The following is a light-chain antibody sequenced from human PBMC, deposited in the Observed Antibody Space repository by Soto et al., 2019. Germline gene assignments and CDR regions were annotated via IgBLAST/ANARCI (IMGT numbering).Light chain of an antibody. Sequence: EIVLTQSPGTLSLSPGERATLSCRASQSVSSSYLAWYQQKPGQAPRPLIYAASNRAAGIPDRFSGSGSGTDFTLTISRLEPEDFAVYYCQQYGSAPFTFGQGTRLEIK. J-gene: IGKJ5*01. CDR1: QSVSSSY. V-gene: IGKV3-20*01. CDR2: AAS. CDR3: QQYGSAPFT.